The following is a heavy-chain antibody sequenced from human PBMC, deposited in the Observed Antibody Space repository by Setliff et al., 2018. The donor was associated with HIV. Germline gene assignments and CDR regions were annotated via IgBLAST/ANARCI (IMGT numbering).Heavy chain of an antibody. CDR3: ARKFRPGHGVDV. CDR2: ISWDGGGT. Sequence: GGSLRLSCAASGFTFDDYAMHWVRQAPGKGLEWVSLISWDGGGTYYADSVKGRFTISRDNSKNSLYLQMNSLRAEDTAIYYCARKFRPGHGVDVWGQGTTVTVSS. J-gene: IGHJ6*02. CDR1: GFTFDDYA. D-gene: IGHD3-10*01. V-gene: IGHV3-43D*04.